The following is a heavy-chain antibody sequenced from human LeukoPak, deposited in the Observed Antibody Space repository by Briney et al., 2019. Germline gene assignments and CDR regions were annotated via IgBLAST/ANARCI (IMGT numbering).Heavy chain of an antibody. J-gene: IGHJ6*03. CDR3: ARTRYSGSFRTYYYYMDV. Sequence: SETLSLTCAVYGGSFSGYYWSWIRQPPGKGREWIGEINHSGSTNYNPSLKSRVTISVDTSKNQFSLKLSSVTAADTAVYYCARTRYSGSFRTYYYYMDVWGKGTTVTVSS. CDR1: GGSFSGYY. D-gene: IGHD1-26*01. CDR2: INHSGST. V-gene: IGHV4-34*01.